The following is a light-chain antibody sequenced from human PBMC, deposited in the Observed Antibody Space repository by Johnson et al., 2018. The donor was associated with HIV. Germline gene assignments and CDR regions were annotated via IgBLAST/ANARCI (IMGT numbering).Light chain of an antibody. CDR3: GTWDSSLGGYV. J-gene: IGLJ1*01. Sequence: QSVLTQPPSVSAAPGQKVTISCSGSSSNIGNNYVSWYQQLPGTAPKLLIYDNNKRPSGIPDRFSGSKSGTSATLGITGLQTGDEADYYCGTWDSSLGGYVFGTGTNVTVL. V-gene: IGLV1-51*01. CDR2: DNN. CDR1: SSNIGNNY.